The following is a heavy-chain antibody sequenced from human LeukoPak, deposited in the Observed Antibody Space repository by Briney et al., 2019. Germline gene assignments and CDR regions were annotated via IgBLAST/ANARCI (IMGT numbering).Heavy chain of an antibody. V-gene: IGHV1-3*01. D-gene: IGHD2-15*01. CDR2: INAGNGNT. J-gene: IGHJ3*02. CDR3: ARVWRSGPKGGAFDI. CDR1: GYTFPSYA. Sequence: ASVKVSCKASGYTFPSYAMHWVRQAPGQRLEWMGWINAGNGNTKYSQKFQGRVTITRDTSASTAYMELSSLRSEDTAVYYCARVWRSGPKGGAFDIWGQGTMVTVSS.